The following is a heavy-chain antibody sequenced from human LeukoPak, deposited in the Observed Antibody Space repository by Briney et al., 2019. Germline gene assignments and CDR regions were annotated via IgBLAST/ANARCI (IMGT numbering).Heavy chain of an antibody. CDR3: ASLGGTYDY. D-gene: IGHD1-26*01. Sequence: SQTLSLTCTVSGGSISSGGYFWSWIRQPPGKGLEWIGYIYNSGSTKYNPSLRSRVSISVHTSKSQVSLKLSSVTAADTAVYYCASLGGTYDYWGQGTLVTVSS. V-gene: IGHV4-61*09. CDR1: GGSISSGGYF. CDR2: IYNSGST. J-gene: IGHJ4*02.